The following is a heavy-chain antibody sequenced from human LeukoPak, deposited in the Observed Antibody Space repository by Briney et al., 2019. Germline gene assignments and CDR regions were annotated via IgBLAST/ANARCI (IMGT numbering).Heavy chain of an antibody. Sequence: GGSLRLSCAASGFTFSNYWMHWVRQAPGKGLVWVSRTSSEGTSTNDADFVKGRFTISRDNAKNRLYLQMNSLRAEDTAVYYCAKEQDVSIAAAGTGYYHYYMDVWGKGTTVTISS. J-gene: IGHJ6*03. CDR3: AKEQDVSIAAAGTGYYHYYMDV. V-gene: IGHV3-74*01. CDR1: GFTFSNYW. CDR2: TSSEGTST. D-gene: IGHD6-13*01.